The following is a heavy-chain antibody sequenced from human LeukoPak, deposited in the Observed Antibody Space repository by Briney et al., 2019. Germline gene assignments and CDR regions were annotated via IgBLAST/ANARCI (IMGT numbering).Heavy chain of an antibody. V-gene: IGHV1-69*06. J-gene: IGHJ4*02. CDR1: GGTFSSYA. CDR3: ARETMATAKRFDY. Sequence: SEKVSCKASGGTFSSYAISWVRQAPGQGLEWMGGIIPIFGTANYAQKFQGRVTITADKSTSTAYMELSSLRSEDTAVYYCARETMATAKRFDYWGQGTLVTVSS. CDR2: IIPIFGTA. D-gene: IGHD5-24*01.